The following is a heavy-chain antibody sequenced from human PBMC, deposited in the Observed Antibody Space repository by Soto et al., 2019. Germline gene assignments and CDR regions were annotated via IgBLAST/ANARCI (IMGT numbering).Heavy chain of an antibody. CDR1: GGSISSGDYY. CDR2: IYYSGST. J-gene: IGHJ4*02. V-gene: IGHV4-30-4*01. Sequence: SQTLSLTCTVSGGSISSGDYYWSWIRQPPGKGLEWIGYIYYSGSTYYNPSLKSRVTISVDTSKNQFSLKLSSVTAADTAVYYCARSPYSYGQKGVDYWGQGTLVTVSS. D-gene: IGHD5-18*01. CDR3: ARSPYSYGQKGVDY.